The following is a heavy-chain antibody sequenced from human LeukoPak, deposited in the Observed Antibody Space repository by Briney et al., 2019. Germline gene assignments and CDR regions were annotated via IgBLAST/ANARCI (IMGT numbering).Heavy chain of an antibody. CDR3: ARSPRELGPYYFDY. D-gene: IGHD1-26*01. Sequence: SETLSLTCTVSGGSVSSGSYYWSWIRQPPGKGLEWIGYIYYSGSTNYNPSLKSRVTISVDTSKNQSSPKLSSVTAADTAVYYCARSPRELGPYYFDYWGQGTLVTVSS. V-gene: IGHV4-61*01. J-gene: IGHJ4*02. CDR2: IYYSGST. CDR1: GGSVSSGSYY.